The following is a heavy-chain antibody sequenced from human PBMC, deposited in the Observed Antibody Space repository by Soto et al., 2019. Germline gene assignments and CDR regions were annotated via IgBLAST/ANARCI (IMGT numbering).Heavy chain of an antibody. CDR2: INAGNGNT. V-gene: IGHV1-3*01. CDR1: GYTFTSYA. J-gene: IGHJ4*02. D-gene: IGHD6-13*01. CDR3: ARVVAAETHFDY. Sequence: QVQLVQSGAEVKKPGAPVKVSCKASGYTFTSYAMHWVLQAPGQRLEWMGWINAGNGNTKYSQKFQGRVTITRDTSASTAYMEMSSLRSEDTAVYYCARVVAAETHFDYWGQGTLVTVSS.